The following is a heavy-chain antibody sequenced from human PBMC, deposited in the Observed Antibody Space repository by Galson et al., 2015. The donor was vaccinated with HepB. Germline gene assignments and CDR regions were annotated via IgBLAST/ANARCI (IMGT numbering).Heavy chain of an antibody. CDR1: GFTFRSYA. V-gene: IGHV3-23*01. Sequence: SLRLSCAASGFTFRSYAMSWVRQAPGKGLDWVSGISGSGGDTYYADSVKGRLTISRDNSKNTLYLQMNSLRAEDTAVYYCARAVVADAFDIWGQGTLVTVSS. D-gene: IGHD2-15*01. CDR3: ARAVVADAFDI. CDR2: ISGSGGDT. J-gene: IGHJ3*02.